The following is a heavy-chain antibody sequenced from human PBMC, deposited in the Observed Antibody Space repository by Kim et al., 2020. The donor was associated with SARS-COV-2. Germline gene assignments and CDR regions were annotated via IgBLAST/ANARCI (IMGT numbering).Heavy chain of an antibody. CDR3: ARDTNWNGMDV. J-gene: IGHJ6*02. Sequence: IYYADSVKGRFTISRDNAKNSLYLQMNSLRAEDTAVYYCARDTNWNGMDVWGQGTTVTVSS. D-gene: IGHD1-20*01. CDR2: I. V-gene: IGHV3-21*01.